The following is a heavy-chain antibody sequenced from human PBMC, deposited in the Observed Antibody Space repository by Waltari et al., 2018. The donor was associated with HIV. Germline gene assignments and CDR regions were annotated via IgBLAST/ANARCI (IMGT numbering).Heavy chain of an antibody. CDR3: TTGDIVVVTDY. CDR2: VKSETDGWTT. CDR1: GFTFTNAW. Sequence: EVQLVESGGGLVKPGGSLRLSCAASGFTFTNAWMSWVRQAPGKGLEWVGRVKSETDGWTTDYAAPVKGRFTISRDDSKNTLYLQMNSLKTEDTALYYCTTGDIVVVTDYWGQGTLVTVSS. J-gene: IGHJ4*02. V-gene: IGHV3-15*01. D-gene: IGHD2-21*02.